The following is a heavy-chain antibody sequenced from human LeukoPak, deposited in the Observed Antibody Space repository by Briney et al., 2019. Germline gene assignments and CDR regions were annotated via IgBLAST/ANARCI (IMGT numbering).Heavy chain of an antibody. D-gene: IGHD2-15*01. CDR2: IYYSGRT. CDR1: GGSFSSCDYY. V-gene: IGHV4-30-4*08. Sequence: SGTLSLTCTVAGGSFSSCDYYWSWIRQPPGKGLEWIGYIYYSGRTYYNPYLKSRVTISVDTSKNQFSLELSSGTAAGAAVYYSARDRGGKFDYRGQGTLVTVSS. J-gene: IGHJ4*02. CDR3: ARDRGGKFDY.